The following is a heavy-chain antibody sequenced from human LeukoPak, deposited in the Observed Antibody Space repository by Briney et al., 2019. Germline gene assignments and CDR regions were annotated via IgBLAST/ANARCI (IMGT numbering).Heavy chain of an antibody. V-gene: IGHV4-59*01. CDR2: MYHSGST. Sequence: PSETLSLTCTASGGSISSYYWSWIRQPPGKGLEWIGYMYHSGSTNYNPSLRSRVTISVDTSKNQFSLKLSSVTAADTAVYYCARGGSAARLDYWGQGTLVTVSS. J-gene: IGHJ4*02. CDR1: GGSISSYY. D-gene: IGHD6-25*01. CDR3: ARGGSAARLDY.